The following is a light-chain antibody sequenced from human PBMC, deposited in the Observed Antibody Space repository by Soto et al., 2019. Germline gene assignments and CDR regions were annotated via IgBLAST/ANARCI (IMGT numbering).Light chain of an antibody. CDR3: QQYNSYST. J-gene: IGKJ1*01. Sequence: DIQMTQSPSTLSASVGDRVTITCRASQSITYWLAWYQQKPGKAPKLLIYDASNLESGVPSRFSGSGSGTEFTLTISSLQPDDFATYYCQQYNSYSTFGQGTKVDIK. V-gene: IGKV1-5*01. CDR2: DAS. CDR1: QSITYW.